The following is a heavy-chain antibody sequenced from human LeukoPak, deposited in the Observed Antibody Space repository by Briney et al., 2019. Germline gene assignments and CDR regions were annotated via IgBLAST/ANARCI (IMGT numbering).Heavy chain of an antibody. CDR2: INHSGST. J-gene: IGHJ4*02. D-gene: IGHD3-22*01. V-gene: IGHV4-34*01. CDR1: GGSFSGYY. Sequence: SETLSLTCAVYGGSFSGYYWSWIRQPPGKGLEWIGEINHSGSTNYNPSLKSRVTISVDTSKNQFSLKLSSVTAADTAVYFCARGFHLYYYDSSGYYFGSWGQGTLVTVSS. CDR3: ARGFHLYYYDSSGYYFGS.